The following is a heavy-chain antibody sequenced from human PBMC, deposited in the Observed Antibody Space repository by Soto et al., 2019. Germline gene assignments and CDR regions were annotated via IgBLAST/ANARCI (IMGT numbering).Heavy chain of an antibody. D-gene: IGHD5-12*01. CDR2: IRNDIYDETT. Sequence: GGSLRLSCTASGFTFGDYAINWVRQVPGKGLEWLGFIRNDIYDETTEYAASVKGRVIISRDDSKSMAYLQMDSLKTEDTGVYYCARGRDGYNPYYFLYWGQGALVTVSS. CDR1: GFTFGDYA. J-gene: IGHJ4*02. V-gene: IGHV3-49*04. CDR3: ARGRDGYNPYYFLY.